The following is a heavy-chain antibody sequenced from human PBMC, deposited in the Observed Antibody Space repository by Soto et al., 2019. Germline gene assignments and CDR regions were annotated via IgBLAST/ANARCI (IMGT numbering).Heavy chain of an antibody. CDR3: AKNKLAYYYYGMDV. J-gene: IGHJ6*02. CDR2: ISYDGSNK. Sequence: QVQLVESGGGVVQPGRSLRLSCAASGFTFSSYGMHWVRQAPGKGLEWVAVISYDGSNKYYADSVKGRFTISRDNSKNTLYLQMNSLRAVDTAVYYCAKNKLAYYYYGMDVWGQGTTVTVSS. CDR1: GFTFSSYG. V-gene: IGHV3-30*18.